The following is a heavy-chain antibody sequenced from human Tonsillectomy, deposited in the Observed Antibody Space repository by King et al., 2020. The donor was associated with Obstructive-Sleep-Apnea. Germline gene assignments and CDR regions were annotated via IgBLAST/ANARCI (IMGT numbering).Heavy chain of an antibody. V-gene: IGHV4-39*07. J-gene: IGHJ5*02. CDR1: GDSISSSSYY. CDR2: IYYSGST. Sequence: QLQESGPGLVKPSETLSLTCTVSGDSISSSSYYWGWIRQSPGKGLVWIGTIYYSGSTYYNPSLKSRVTISVDTSKNQFSLRLSSVTAADTALYFCARLRGVGASWFGPWGQGPLVTVSS. D-gene: IGHD1-26*01. CDR3: ARLRGVGASWFGP.